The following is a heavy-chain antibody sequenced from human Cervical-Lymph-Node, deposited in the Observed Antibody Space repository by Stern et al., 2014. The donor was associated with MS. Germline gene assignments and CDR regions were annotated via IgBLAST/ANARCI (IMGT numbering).Heavy chain of an antibody. D-gene: IGHD2-8*01. V-gene: IGHV3-30*03. CDR2: IAYDGNPK. Sequence: VQLVESGGAVVQPGRSLRLSCAASGFTFSSYGIHWVRQAPGKGLGWVSVIAYDGNPKYYAASVKGRFTISRDNSKNTLHLQMNSVTPDDTAIYYCARDYEDTSMLFDHWGQGTLVTVSS. J-gene: IGHJ4*02. CDR1: GFTFSSYG. CDR3: ARDYEDTSMLFDH.